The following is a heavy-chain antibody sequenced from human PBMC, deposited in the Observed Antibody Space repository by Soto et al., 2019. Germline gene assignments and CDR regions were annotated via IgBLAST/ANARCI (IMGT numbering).Heavy chain of an antibody. D-gene: IGHD2-2*01. CDR1: GYTFTSYA. Sequence: GASVKVSCKASGYTFTSYAVHWVRQAPGQRLEWMGWINAGNGNTKYSQKFQGRVTITRDTSASTAYMELSSLRSEDTAVYYCARDPYRGYQLLVVSFYYFDDWGQGTLVTVSS. J-gene: IGHJ4*02. CDR3: ARDPYRGYQLLVVSFYYFDD. CDR2: INAGNGNT. V-gene: IGHV1-3*01.